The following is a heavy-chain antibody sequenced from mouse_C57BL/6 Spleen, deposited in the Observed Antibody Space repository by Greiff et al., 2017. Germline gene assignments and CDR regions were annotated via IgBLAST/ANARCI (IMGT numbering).Heavy chain of an antibody. CDR3: TRDDGYYPYAMDY. J-gene: IGHJ4*01. Sequence: EVKLQESGEGLVKPGGSLKLSCAASGFTFSSYAMSWVRQTPEKRLEWVAYISSGGDYIYYADTVKGRFTISRDNARNTLYLQMSSLKSEDTAMYYCTRDDGYYPYAMDYWGQGTSVTVSS. CDR1: GFTFSSYA. CDR2: ISSGGDYI. D-gene: IGHD2-3*01. V-gene: IGHV5-9-1*02.